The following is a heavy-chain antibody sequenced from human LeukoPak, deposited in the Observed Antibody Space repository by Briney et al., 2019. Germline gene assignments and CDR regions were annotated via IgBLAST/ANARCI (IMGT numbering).Heavy chain of an antibody. CDR1: GDSMTSAGHH. V-gene: IGHV4-61*02. CDR2: FYPTGKT. J-gene: IGHJ4*02. CDR3: ARDYYDSSLYLGF. Sequence: NPSETLSLTCTVSGDSMTSAGHHWNWIRQPAGKGLEWIGRFYPTGKTNYNPSLKNRVTISADTSKNQFSLKLSSVTAADTAVYYCARDYYDSSLYLGFWGQGTLVTVSS. D-gene: IGHD3-22*01.